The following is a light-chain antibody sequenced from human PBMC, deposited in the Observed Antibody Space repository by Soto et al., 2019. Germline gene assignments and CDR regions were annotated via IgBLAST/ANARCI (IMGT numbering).Light chain of an antibody. V-gene: IGLV1-40*01. CDR2: GDS. CDR1: SSNIGAGYG. Sequence: QSVLTQPPSVSGAPGQRVTISCTGSSSNIGAGYGVHWYIQLPGTAPKLLVYGDSNRPSGVPDRFSGFKSDTSASLAITGLQAEDEADYYCQSYDSSLSGVIFGGGTKLIVL. CDR3: QSYDSSLSGVI. J-gene: IGLJ2*01.